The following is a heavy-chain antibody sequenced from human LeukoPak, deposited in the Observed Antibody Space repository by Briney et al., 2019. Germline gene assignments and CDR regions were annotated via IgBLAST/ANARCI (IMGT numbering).Heavy chain of an antibody. Sequence: SETLSLTCTVSGASTSGYYWNWIRQPPGKGLEWIGSIYYSGTTNYNPSLNSRVTISLDTSKNQFSLQLTSMTAADTAVYYCVRDSSGWYSYFDFWGRGTLVTVSS. CDR3: VRDSSGWYSYFDF. D-gene: IGHD6-19*01. J-gene: IGHJ4*02. CDR2: IYYSGTT. V-gene: IGHV4-59*01. CDR1: GASTSGYY.